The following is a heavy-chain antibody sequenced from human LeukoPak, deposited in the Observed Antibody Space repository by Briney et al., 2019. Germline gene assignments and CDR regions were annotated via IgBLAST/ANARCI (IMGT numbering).Heavy chain of an antibody. Sequence: GGSLRLSCAASGFTFSSYNMNWVRQAPGKGLEWVSSISSGSSYIYYADSVKGRFTISRDNAKNSLYLQMNSLRAEDTAVYYCARDREQWLVRRFDYWGQGTLVTVSS. V-gene: IGHV3-21*06. D-gene: IGHD6-19*01. CDR2: ISSGSSYI. CDR1: GFTFSSYN. J-gene: IGHJ4*02. CDR3: ARDREQWLVRRFDY.